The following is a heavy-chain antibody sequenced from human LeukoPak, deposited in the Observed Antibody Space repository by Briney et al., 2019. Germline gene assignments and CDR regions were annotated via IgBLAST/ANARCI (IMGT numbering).Heavy chain of an antibody. CDR3: ARHQSSGWYSGARDWFDP. V-gene: IGHV4-39*01. CDR1: GGSSGCSSYY. J-gene: IGHJ5*02. Sequence: PSEPRALSGSVSGGSSGCSSYYWGWISKPPGKGLEWIGGIYYSGSTYYTPSLKSRVTISVDTSKNQFSLKLSSVTAADTAVYYCARHQSSGWYSGARDWFDPWGQGTLVTVSS. CDR2: IYYSGST. D-gene: IGHD6-19*01.